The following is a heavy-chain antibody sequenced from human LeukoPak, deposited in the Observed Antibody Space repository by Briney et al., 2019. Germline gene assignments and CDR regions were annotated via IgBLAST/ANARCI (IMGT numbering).Heavy chain of an antibody. CDR3: ARDRAYYGSGSYYDY. CDR2: IYYSGST. D-gene: IGHD3-10*01. CDR1: GGSISSYY. J-gene: IGHJ4*02. V-gene: IGHV4-31*03. Sequence: PSETLSLTCTVSGGSISSYYWSWIRQHPGKGLEWIGYIYYSGSTYYNPSLKSRVTISVDTSKNQFSLKLSSVTAADTAVYYCARDRAYYGSGSYYDYWGQGTLVTVSS.